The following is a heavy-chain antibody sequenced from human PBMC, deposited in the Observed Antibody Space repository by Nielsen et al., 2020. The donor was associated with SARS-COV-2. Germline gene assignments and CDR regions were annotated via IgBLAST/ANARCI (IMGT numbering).Heavy chain of an antibody. J-gene: IGHJ6*04. CDR1: GFTFSSYG. V-gene: IGHV3-30*18. CDR3: AKDSVPKYQLLPNV. CDR2: ISYDGSNK. D-gene: IGHD2-2*01. Sequence: GGSLRLSCAASGFTFSSYGMHWVRQAPGKGLEWVAVISYDGSNKYYADSVKGRFTISRDNSKNTPYLQMNSLRAEDTAVYYCAKDSVPKYQLLPNVWGKGTTVTVSS.